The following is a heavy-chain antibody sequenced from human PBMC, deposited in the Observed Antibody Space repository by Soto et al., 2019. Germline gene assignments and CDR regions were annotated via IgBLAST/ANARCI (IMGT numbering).Heavy chain of an antibody. J-gene: IGHJ4*02. CDR2: INPSGGST. CDR3: ARGDFVVIPPANSSIDS. Sequence: GASVKVSCKASGYTFSNHYIHWVRQVPGQGLEWMGVINPSGGSTHFAQKFQGRVTMTRVTSTSTVFMEVSSLRSEDTAVYYCARGDFVVIPPANSSIDSWGQGILVTVSS. D-gene: IGHD2-2*01. CDR1: GYTFSNHY. V-gene: IGHV1-46*01.